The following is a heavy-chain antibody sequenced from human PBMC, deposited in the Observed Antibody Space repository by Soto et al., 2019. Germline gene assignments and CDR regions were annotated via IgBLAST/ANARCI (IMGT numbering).Heavy chain of an antibody. CDR2: IIPIFGTA. CDR1: GGTFSSYA. Sequence: ASVKVSCKASGGTFSSYAISWVRQAPGQGLEWMGGIIPIFGTANYAQKFQGRVTITADESTSTAYMELSSLRSEDTAVYYCARDWPIIAAAAVSYYYGMDVWGQGTTVTVSS. V-gene: IGHV1-69*13. J-gene: IGHJ6*02. D-gene: IGHD6-13*01. CDR3: ARDWPIIAAAAVSYYYGMDV.